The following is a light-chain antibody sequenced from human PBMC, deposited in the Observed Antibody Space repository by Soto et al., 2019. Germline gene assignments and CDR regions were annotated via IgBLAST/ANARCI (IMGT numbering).Light chain of an antibody. CDR3: QQRSNWPPIT. Sequence: VLTQSPATLSVSAGDSATLSCRDSQSVSSYLAWYQQKPCQAPRLLIYDASNRATGIPARFSGSGSGTDFTPTITSLEPEDFAVYYCQQRSNWPPITFGQGTRLEIK. J-gene: IGKJ5*01. CDR1: QSVSSY. CDR2: DAS. V-gene: IGKV3-11*01.